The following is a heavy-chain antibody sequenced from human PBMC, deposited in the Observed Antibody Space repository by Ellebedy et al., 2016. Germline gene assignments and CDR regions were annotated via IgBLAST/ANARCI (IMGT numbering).Heavy chain of an antibody. CDR1: RDIFMNHD. J-gene: IGHJ4*02. CDR3: AKAEGAVVGI. Sequence: ASVKVSXXASRDIFMNHDINWVRQASGQGLEWVGWMNPQTGNTEYAQKFHGRVTLSRDTSTNTAYLELSSLRSDDTAVYYCAKAEGAVVGIWGQGTLVTVSS. CDR2: MNPQTGNT. D-gene: IGHD5-18*01. V-gene: IGHV1-8*01.